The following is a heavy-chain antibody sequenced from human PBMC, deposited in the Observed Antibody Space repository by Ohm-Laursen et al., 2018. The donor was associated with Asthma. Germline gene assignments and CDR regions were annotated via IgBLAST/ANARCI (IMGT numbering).Heavy chain of an antibody. V-gene: IGHV1-8*01. CDR3: ARGHIVVVPAARNYYYGMDV. CDR2: MNPNSGNT. CDR1: GYTFTSYD. D-gene: IGHD2-2*01. J-gene: IGHJ6*02. Sequence: ASVKVSCKASGYTFTSYDINWVRQATGQGLEWMGWMNPNSGNTGYAQKFQGRVTMTRNTSISTAYMELSSLRSEDTAVYYCARGHIVVVPAARNYYYGMDVWGQGTTVIVSS.